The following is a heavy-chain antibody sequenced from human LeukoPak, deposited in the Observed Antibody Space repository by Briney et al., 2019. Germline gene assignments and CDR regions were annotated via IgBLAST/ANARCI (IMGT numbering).Heavy chain of an antibody. CDR1: GYSLTSYW. Sequence: GESLKISCKGSGYSLTSYWIGWVRQMPGKGLEWMGIIYPGDSDTRYSPSFQGQVTISADKSISTAYLQWSSLKASDTAMYYCARQTGVLTGWGAFDIWGQGTMVTVSS. V-gene: IGHV5-51*01. D-gene: IGHD3-9*01. CDR3: ARQTGVLTGWGAFDI. CDR2: IYPGDSDT. J-gene: IGHJ3*02.